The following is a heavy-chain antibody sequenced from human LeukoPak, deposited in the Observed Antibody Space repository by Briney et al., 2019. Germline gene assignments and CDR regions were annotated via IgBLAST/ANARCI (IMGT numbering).Heavy chain of an antibody. J-gene: IGHJ4*02. CDR1: GGSISSSSYY. CDR2: IYYSGST. V-gene: IGHV4-39*07. Sequence: PSETLSLTWTVSGGSISSSSYYWGWIRQPPGKGLEWIGSIYYSGSTYYNPSLKSRVTISVDTSKNQFSLKLSSVTAADTAVYYCARESDLGSGLWGQGTLVTVSS. D-gene: IGHD6-19*01. CDR3: ARESDLGSGL.